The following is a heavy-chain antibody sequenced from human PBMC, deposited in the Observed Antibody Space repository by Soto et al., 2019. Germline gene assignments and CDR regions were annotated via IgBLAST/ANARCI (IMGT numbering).Heavy chain of an antibody. CDR1: GYTFTGYY. V-gene: IGHV1-2*02. J-gene: IGHJ4*02. CDR2: INPNSGGT. D-gene: IGHD2-2*01. Sequence: EASVKVSCKASGYTFTGYYMHWVRQAPGQGLEWMGWINPNSGGTNYAQKFQGRVTMTRDTSTSTVYMELSSLRSEDTAVYYCARDMSYCSSTSCRVFDYWGQGTLVTVSS. CDR3: ARDMSYCSSTSCRVFDY.